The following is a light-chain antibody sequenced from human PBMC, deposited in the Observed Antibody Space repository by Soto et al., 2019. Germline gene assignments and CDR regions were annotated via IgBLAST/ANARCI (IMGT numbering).Light chain of an antibody. V-gene: IGLV2-8*01. CDR1: SSDVGAYNF. CDR2: QVT. CDR3: SSYAGSNAFDV. J-gene: IGLJ1*01. Sequence: QSALTQPPSASGSPGQSVTISCTGTSSDVGAYNFVSWYQQLPGKAPKLMLYQVTKRPSGVPVRFSGSKSGNTASLTVSGLQAEDEADYYCSSYAGSNAFDVFGTGTKLTVL.